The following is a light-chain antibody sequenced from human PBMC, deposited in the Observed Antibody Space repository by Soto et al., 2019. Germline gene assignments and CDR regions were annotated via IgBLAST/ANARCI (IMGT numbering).Light chain of an antibody. CDR3: QQYNSYSET. J-gene: IGKJ1*01. CDR2: DAS. Sequence: EIEMTQSPSTLSASLGDRATLSCRASQSVSSYLAWFQQKPGQAPKLLIYDASTWASGIPARFSGSGSGTEFTLTISSLQSEDFATYYCQQYNSYSETFGQGTKVDIK. V-gene: IGKV3-15*01. CDR1: QSVSSY.